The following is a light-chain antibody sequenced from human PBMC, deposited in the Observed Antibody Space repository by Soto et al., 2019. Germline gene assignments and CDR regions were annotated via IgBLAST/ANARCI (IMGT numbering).Light chain of an antibody. CDR3: RQYGSSLYT. J-gene: IGKJ2*01. CDR2: GAS. V-gene: IGKV3-20*01. CDR1: QSVSSSY. Sequence: EIVLTQSPGTLSLSPGERATLSCRASQSVSSSYLAWYQQKPGQGPRLLIYGASSRATGIPDRFSGSGSGTDFTFIISRLEPEDFAVYYCRQYGSSLYTFGQGTKLEIK.